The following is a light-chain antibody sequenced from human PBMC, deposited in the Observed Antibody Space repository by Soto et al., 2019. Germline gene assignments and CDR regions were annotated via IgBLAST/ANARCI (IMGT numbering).Light chain of an antibody. CDR1: QSVSNN. Sequence: EIVLTQSPGTLSLSPGERATLSCRASQSVSNNYLAWYQQKPGQAPRLLIYDTSTRATGIPARFSGSGSGTEFTLTISSLQSEDFAVYYCQQYNNWPPNTFGQGTKVDIK. V-gene: IGKV3-15*01. J-gene: IGKJ1*01. CDR2: DTS. CDR3: QQYNNWPPNT.